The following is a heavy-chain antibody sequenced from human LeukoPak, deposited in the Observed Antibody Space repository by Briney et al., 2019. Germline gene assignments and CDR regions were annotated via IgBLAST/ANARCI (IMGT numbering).Heavy chain of an antibody. Sequence: PXXSLRLSCAASGFTFSSYAMHWVRQAPGKGLEGGAVISYDGSNKYYADSVKGRFTISRDNSKNTLYLQMNSLRAEDTAVYYCARDYDFWSGYPNWFDPWGQGTLVTVSS. CDR1: GFTFSSYA. V-gene: IGHV3-30*04. CDR2: ISYDGSNK. J-gene: IGHJ5*02. D-gene: IGHD3-3*01. CDR3: ARDYDFWSGYPNWFDP.